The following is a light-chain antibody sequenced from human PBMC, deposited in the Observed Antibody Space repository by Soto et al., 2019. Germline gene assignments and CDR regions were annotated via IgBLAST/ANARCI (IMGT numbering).Light chain of an antibody. Sequence: QSALTQPASVSGSPGPSITISCVGTSGDIGDYNYVSWYQQHPGKVPKVIIYDVSNRPSGVSYRFSGTKSGNTASLTVSGLQAEDEADYYCCSYTRSGTLIFGTWTKLTVL. CDR3: CSYTRSGTLI. V-gene: IGLV2-14*01. CDR2: DVS. CDR1: SGDIGDYNY. J-gene: IGLJ1*01.